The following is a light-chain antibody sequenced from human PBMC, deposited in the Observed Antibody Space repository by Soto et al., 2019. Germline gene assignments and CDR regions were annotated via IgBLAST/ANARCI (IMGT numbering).Light chain of an antibody. CDR2: DVS. CDR3: QQYNSYPWT. J-gene: IGKJ1*01. Sequence: DIQMTQTPSTLSASVGDRVTITCRASQSISGWLAWYQQKPGTAPKLLIYDVSSLESGVPSRFSGSGSGTEVTLAISSLQPDDFATYYCQQYNSYPWTFGQGTKV. V-gene: IGKV1-5*01. CDR1: QSISGW.